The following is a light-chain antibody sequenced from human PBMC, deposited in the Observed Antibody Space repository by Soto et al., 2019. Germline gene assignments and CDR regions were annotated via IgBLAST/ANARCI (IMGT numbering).Light chain of an antibody. J-gene: IGKJ1*01. CDR1: QRIGNL. V-gene: IGKV1-39*01. Sequence: DIQMTQSPSSLTASVGDSVTITCRASQRIGNLLNWYQQKPGKAPKLIIHTASTLQTGVPSRFTGSGSGTDFSLTINSLQPEDFATYYCQQGYTTLWTFGQGTRVEIK. CDR3: QQGYTTLWT. CDR2: TAS.